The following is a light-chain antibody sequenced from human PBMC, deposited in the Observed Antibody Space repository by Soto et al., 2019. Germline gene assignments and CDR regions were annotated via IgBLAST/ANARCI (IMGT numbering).Light chain of an antibody. V-gene: IGKV1-39*01. CDR2: AAS. J-gene: IGKJ2*01. CDR3: QQYYSYPRT. CDR1: QSISYY. Sequence: DIQMTQSPSSLSASVGDRVTITCRASQSISYYLNWYQQKPGKAPKLLIYAASTLQSGVPSRFSGSGSGTDFTLTISCLQSEDFATYYCQQYYSYPRTFGQGTKLEIK.